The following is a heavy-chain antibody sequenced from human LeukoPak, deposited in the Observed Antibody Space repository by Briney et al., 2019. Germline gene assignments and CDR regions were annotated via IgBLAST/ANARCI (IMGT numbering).Heavy chain of an antibody. Sequence: GGSLRLSCAASGLTVSGNYMSWVRQAPGKGLEWVSVIYSGGSTYYADSVKGRFTISRDNSKNTLYLQMNSLRAEDTAVYYRARDSSYGSGSYLYYYYYYGMDVWGQGTTVTVSS. J-gene: IGHJ6*02. CDR1: GLTVSGNY. D-gene: IGHD3-10*01. CDR3: ARDSSYGSGSYLYYYYYYGMDV. V-gene: IGHV3-66*01. CDR2: IYSGGST.